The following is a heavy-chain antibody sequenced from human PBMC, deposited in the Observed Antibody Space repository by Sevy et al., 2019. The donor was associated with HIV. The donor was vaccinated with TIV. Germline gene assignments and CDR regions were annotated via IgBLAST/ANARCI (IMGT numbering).Heavy chain of an antibody. V-gene: IGHV3-74*01. Sequence: GGSLRLSCAASGFTFSSYWMHWVRQAPGKGLVWVSRINSDGSSTNFADSVKGRFTMSRDNAKNTLNLQMNSLRAEDTAVYYCSRDWVYDTSGYYLDAAFDIWGQGTMVTVSS. J-gene: IGHJ3*02. D-gene: IGHD3-22*01. CDR1: GFTFSSYW. CDR3: SRDWVYDTSGYYLDAAFDI. CDR2: INSDGSST.